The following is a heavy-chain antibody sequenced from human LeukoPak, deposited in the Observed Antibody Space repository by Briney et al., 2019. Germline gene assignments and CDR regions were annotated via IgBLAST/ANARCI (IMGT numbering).Heavy chain of an antibody. V-gene: IGHV4-59*04. CDR3: ARQLYSSRFDY. CDR1: VGSISSYS. CDR2: ISYSGDT. D-gene: IGHD6-13*01. Sequence: SETLSLTCTVSVGSISSYSWSWIRQPPGKGLEWIGNISYSGDTSYNPSLKSRVTISVDTSKNRFSLKLNSVTAADTALYYCARQLYSSRFDYWGQGTLVTVSS. J-gene: IGHJ4*02.